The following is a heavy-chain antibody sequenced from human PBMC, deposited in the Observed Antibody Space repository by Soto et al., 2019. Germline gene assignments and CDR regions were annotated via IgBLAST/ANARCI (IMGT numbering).Heavy chain of an antibody. CDR2: INAGNGNT. CDR1: GYTFTSYA. D-gene: IGHD2-21*02. CDR3: AGSIVVVTALVY. J-gene: IGHJ4*01. V-gene: IGHV1-3*05. Sequence: QVQLVQSGAEEKKPGASVKVSCKASGYTFTSYAMHWVRQSPGQRLEWMGWINAGNGNTKSSQKFQGRVTITRDTSASTANIEMSSLRSEDTAVYYYAGSIVVVTALVYWGHGTLGTVSS.